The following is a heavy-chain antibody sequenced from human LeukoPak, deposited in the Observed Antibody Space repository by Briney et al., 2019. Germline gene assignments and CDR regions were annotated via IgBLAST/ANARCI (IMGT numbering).Heavy chain of an antibody. V-gene: IGHV1-2*02. J-gene: IGHJ4*02. CDR3: ARGGYGYNYGAYFDY. D-gene: IGHD5-24*01. CDR2: INPNSGGT. CDR1: GYTFTGYY. Sequence: ASVKVSCKASGYTFTGYYMHWVRQAPGQGLEWMGWINPNSGGTNYAQKFQGRVTMTRDTSISTAYMELSRLRSDDTAVYYCARGGYGYNYGAYFDYWGQGTLVTVSS.